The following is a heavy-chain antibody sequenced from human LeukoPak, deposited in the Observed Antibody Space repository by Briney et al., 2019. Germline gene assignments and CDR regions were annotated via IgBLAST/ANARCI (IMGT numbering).Heavy chain of an antibody. CDR2: INPNSGGT. CDR1: GGTFSSYA. J-gene: IGHJ4*02. D-gene: IGHD1-26*01. V-gene: IGHV1-2*02. CDR3: ARSVGSYPPEDY. Sequence: ASVKVSCKASGGTFSSYAISWVRQAPGQGLEWMGWINPNSGGTNYAQKFQGRVTMTRDTSISTAYMELSRLRSDDTAVYYCARSVGSYPPEDYWGQGTLVTVSS.